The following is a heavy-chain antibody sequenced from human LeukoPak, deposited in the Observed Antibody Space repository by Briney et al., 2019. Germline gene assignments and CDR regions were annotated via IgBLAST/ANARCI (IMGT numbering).Heavy chain of an antibody. V-gene: IGHV4-39*01. J-gene: IGHJ5*02. CDR2: IYYSGST. CDR3: ARRGRGGSYFAPYKMKNWFDP. D-gene: IGHD1-26*01. Sequence: PSETLSLTCTVSGGSISSSNYYWGWIRQPPGKGLEWIGSIYYSGSTYYNPSLKSRVTISVDTSKNQFSLKLSSVTAADMAVYYCARRGRGGSYFAPYKMKNWFDPWGQGTLVTVSS. CDR1: GGSISSSNYY.